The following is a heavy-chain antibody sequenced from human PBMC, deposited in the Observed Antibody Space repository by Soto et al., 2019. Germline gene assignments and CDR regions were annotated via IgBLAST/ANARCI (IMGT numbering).Heavy chain of an antibody. J-gene: IGHJ4*02. CDR2: MSRSSRYI. D-gene: IGHD2-15*01. Sequence: GGSLRLSCAASGFTFNSYSMNWVRQAPGKGLEWVSSMSRSSRYIYYADSVKGRFTISRDNARNSVYLQMNSLRAEDTAVYYCARDGGVAATLANYFEYWGQGTLVTVSS. CDR1: GFTFNSYS. V-gene: IGHV3-21*01. CDR3: ARDGGVAATLANYFEY.